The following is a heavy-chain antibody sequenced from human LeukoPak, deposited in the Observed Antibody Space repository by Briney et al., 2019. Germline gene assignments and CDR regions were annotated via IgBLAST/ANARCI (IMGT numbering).Heavy chain of an antibody. Sequence: ASVKVSCKASGYTFTGYYMHWVRQAPGQGLEWMGWINPNSGGTNYAQKFHGGVIMTRDTSISTAYMELSRLRSDDTAVYYWARAGYDFWSVYRPDNWFDPWGQGTLVTVSS. CDR3: ARAGYDFWSVYRPDNWFDP. CDR1: GYTFTGYY. V-gene: IGHV1-2*02. CDR2: INPNSGGT. D-gene: IGHD3-3*01. J-gene: IGHJ5*02.